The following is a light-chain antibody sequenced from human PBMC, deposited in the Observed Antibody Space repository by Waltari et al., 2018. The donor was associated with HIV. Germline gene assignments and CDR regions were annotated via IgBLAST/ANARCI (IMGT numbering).Light chain of an antibody. CDR2: GKP. V-gene: IGLV1-40*01. CDR3: QTYDKSLSGRWV. CDR1: NSYIGAGYD. J-gene: IGLJ3*02. Sequence: SVLTQPPSVSGTPGQEISISCSGHNSYIGAGYDVNSYRQSQGAAPQLVPYGKPIRPSVVQDRFSCARSCNSVSLDITGLRAEDEGDYYCQTYDKSLSGRWVFGGGTKLTVL.